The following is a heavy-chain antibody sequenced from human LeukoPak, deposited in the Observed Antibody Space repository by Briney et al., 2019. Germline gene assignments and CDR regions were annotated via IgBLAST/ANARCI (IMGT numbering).Heavy chain of an antibody. V-gene: IGHV3-53*01. Sequence: PGGSLRLSCAASGFSVSNYYMSWVRQAPGKGLEWVSVIYSGGNTYYTDSVKGRFTISRDNPKNTVFLQMGSLRGEDTAVYYCARGPPNWGYDYWGPGTLVTVSS. CDR3: ARGPPNWGYDY. D-gene: IGHD7-27*01. CDR1: GFSVSNYY. CDR2: IYSGGNT. J-gene: IGHJ4*02.